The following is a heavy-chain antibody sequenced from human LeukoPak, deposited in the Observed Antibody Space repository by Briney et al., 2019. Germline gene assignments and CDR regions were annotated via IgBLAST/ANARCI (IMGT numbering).Heavy chain of an antibody. D-gene: IGHD6-19*01. V-gene: IGHV3-64*04. CDR3: ARGSSVAADLGDY. Sequence: PGGSLRLSCSASGFTFSGHFMHWVRQAPGKGLEYVSSIAINGDKTYYADSVKGRFTISRDNAKNSLYLQMNSLRAEDTAVYYCARGSSVAADLGDYWGQGTLVTVSS. CDR1: GFTFSGHF. CDR2: IAINGDKT. J-gene: IGHJ4*02.